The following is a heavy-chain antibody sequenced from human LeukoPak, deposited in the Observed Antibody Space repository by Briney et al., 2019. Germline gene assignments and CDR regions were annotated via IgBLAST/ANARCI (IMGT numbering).Heavy chain of an antibody. CDR3: ARGRIRWLHDY. CDR2: INHSGST. J-gene: IGHJ4*02. V-gene: IGHV4-34*01. CDR1: GGSFSGYY. D-gene: IGHD5-24*01. Sequence: SETLSLTCAVYGGSFSGYYWSWIRQPPGKGLEWIGEINHSGSTNYNPSLKSRVTISVDTSKNQFSLKLSSVTAAGTAVYYCARGRIRWLHDYWGQGTLVTVSS.